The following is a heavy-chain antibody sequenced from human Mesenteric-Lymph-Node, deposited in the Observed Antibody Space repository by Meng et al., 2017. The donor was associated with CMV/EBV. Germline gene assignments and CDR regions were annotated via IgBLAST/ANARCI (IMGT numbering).Heavy chain of an antibody. J-gene: IGHJ5*02. CDR2: IVVGSGNT. Sequence: SVKVSCKASGFTFTSSAVQWVRQARGQRLEWIGWIVVGSGNTNYAQKFQERVTITRDMSTSTAYMELSSLRSEDTAAYYCARDWDIVVVPAAHWFDPWGQGTLVTVSS. V-gene: IGHV1-58*01. D-gene: IGHD2-2*01. CDR3: ARDWDIVVVPAAHWFDP. CDR1: GFTFTSSA.